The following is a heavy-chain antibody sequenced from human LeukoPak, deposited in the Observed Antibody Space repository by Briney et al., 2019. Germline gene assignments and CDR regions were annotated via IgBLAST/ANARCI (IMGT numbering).Heavy chain of an antibody. D-gene: IGHD3-10*02. CDR2: INPSFNPGVDVT. CDR3: ARHFVFVYGGSSFAY. V-gene: IGHV1-46*01. Sequence: ASVKVSCKASGYTFSSYHIHWVRQAPGQGLEWMGRINPSFNPGVDVTSYAQKFQGRITMTRDISTNTVYMELSSLTSEDTAVYYCARHFVFVYGGSSFAYWGQGPLVTVSS. J-gene: IGHJ4*02. CDR1: GYTFSSYH.